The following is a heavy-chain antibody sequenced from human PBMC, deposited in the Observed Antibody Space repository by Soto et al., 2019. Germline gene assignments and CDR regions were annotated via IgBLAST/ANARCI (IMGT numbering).Heavy chain of an antibody. CDR3: ARVPAASDRTAFYYVSKFFYFDY. V-gene: IGHV3-21*01. CDR1: GFTFSNST. CDR2: ITSSGSFI. Sequence: GGSLRLSCVASGFTFSNSTMNWVRQAPGKGLEWVACITSSGSFIYYADSMKGRFTISRDDAKKSLYLQMNSRRAEDTAVYYCARVPAASDRTAFYYVSKFFYFDYCGRGTQVAVSS. J-gene: IGHJ4*02. D-gene: IGHD3-22*01.